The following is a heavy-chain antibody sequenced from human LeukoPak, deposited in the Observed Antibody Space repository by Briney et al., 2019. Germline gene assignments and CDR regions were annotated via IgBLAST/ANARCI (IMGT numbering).Heavy chain of an antibody. V-gene: IGHV4-34*01. J-gene: IGHJ6*02. CDR3: ARVFYYYYGMDV. CDR2: INHSGST. CDR1: GGSFSGYY. Sequence: SETLSLTCAVYGGSFSGYYWSWIRQPPGKGLEWIGEINHSGSTNYNPSLKSRVTISVDTSKNQFSLKLSPVTAADTAVYYCARVFYYYYGMDVWGQGTTVTVSS.